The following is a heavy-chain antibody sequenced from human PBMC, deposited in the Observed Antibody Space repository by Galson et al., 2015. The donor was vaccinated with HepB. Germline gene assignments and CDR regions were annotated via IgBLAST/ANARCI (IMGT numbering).Heavy chain of an antibody. V-gene: IGHV1-8*01. CDR2: MNPNSSNT. D-gene: IGHD2/OR15-2a*01. J-gene: IGHJ5*02. CDR3: ARARATPSLNRRFDP. Sequence: SVKVSCKASGYTFTSYDINWVRQATGQGLEWMGWMNPNSSNTGYAQKFQGRVTTTRNTSISTAYMELSSLRSEDTAVYYCARARATPSLNRRFDPWGQGTLVTVSS. CDR1: GYTFTSYD.